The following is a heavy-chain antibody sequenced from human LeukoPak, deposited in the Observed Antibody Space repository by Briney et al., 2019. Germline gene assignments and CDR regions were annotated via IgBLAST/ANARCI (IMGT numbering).Heavy chain of an antibody. D-gene: IGHD3-10*01. J-gene: IGHJ4*02. CDR2: FYRETDET. V-gene: IGHV1-24*01. CDR1: GFILTELS. Sequence: GASVKVSCKVSGFILTELSVHWLRLAPGKGLERMGCFYRETDETMYAHQLQGRLTMTEERSADTAFLQLRSLTFEDTAVYYCVTDHYNNHGNFDFWGQGTPVAVS. CDR3: VTDHYNNHGNFDF.